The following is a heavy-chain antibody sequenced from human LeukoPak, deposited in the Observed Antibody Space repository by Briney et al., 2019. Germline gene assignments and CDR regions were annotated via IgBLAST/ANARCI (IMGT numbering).Heavy chain of an antibody. Sequence: GGSLRLSCAASGVTLSTYAMSWARQAPGKGLEWVSGISSSGSGDNTYYADSVKGRFTISRDSSKNTLFLHMNTLRAEDTAIYYCAKDRRGGVSYWYFDLWGRGTLVTVSS. V-gene: IGHV3-23*01. CDR1: GVTLSTYA. CDR3: AKDRRGGVSYWYFDL. J-gene: IGHJ2*01. D-gene: IGHD3-16*01. CDR2: ISSSGSGDNT.